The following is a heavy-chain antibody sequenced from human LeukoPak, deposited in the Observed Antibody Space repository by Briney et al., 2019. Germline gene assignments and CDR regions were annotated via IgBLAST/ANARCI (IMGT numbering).Heavy chain of an antibody. CDR3: AMVPAAMVLSFYFDY. J-gene: IGHJ4*02. D-gene: IGHD2-2*01. CDR1: GYTFTSYD. CDR2: MNPNSGNT. V-gene: IGHV1-8*01. Sequence: ASVTVSCKASGYTFTSYDINWVRQATGQGLEWMGWMNPNSGNTGYAQKFQGRVTMTRNTSISTAYMELSSLRSEDTAVYYCAMVPAAMVLSFYFDYWGQGTLVTVSS.